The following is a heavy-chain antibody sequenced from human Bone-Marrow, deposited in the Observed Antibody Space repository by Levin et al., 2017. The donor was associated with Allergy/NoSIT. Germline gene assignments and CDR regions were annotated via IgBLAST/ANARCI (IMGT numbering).Heavy chain of an antibody. CDR2: IDWDDDK. Sequence: QTLSLTCTFSGFSLSTSGMRVSWIRQPPGKALEWLARIDWDDDKFYSTSLKTRLTISKDTSKNQVVLTMTNMDPVDTATYYCAREALGGVAPYFDYWGQGTLVTVSS. J-gene: IGHJ4*02. V-gene: IGHV2-70*04. D-gene: IGHD3-16*01. CDR3: AREALGGVAPYFDY. CDR1: GFSLSTSGMR.